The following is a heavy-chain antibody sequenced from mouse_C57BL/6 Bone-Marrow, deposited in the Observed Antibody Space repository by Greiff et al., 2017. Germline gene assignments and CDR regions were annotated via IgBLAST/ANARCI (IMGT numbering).Heavy chain of an antibody. CDR1: GFTFSDYG. V-gene: IGHV5-17*01. CDR3: ARPYYGNHLYDAMDY. J-gene: IGHJ4*01. D-gene: IGHD2-1*01. Sequence: EVQLVESGGGLVKPGGSLKLSCAASGFTFSDYGMHWVRQAPEKGLEWVAYISSGSSTIYYADTVKGRFTISGDNTKNTLFLQMTSLRSEDTAMYYCARPYYGNHLYDAMDYWGQGTSVTVSS. CDR2: ISSGSSTI.